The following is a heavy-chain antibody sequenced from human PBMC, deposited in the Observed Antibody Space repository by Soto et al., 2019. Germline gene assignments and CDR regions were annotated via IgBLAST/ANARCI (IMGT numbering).Heavy chain of an antibody. CDR3: ARSSSDYGDDGLSLGY. CDR1: GYTFSGYG. Sequence: QVQLVQSGAEVKKPGASVKVSCKASGYTFSGYGINGVRQAPGQGLEWMGWISAYNGNTKYAQKFQGRVTMTTDTSTSTAHMELRSLRSDDTAVYFCARSSSDYGDDGLSLGYWGQGTLVTVSS. J-gene: IGHJ4*02. V-gene: IGHV1-18*01. CDR2: ISAYNGNT. D-gene: IGHD4-17*01.